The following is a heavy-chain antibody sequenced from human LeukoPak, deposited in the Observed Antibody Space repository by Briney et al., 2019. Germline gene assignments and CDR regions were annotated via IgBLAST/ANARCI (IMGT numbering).Heavy chain of an antibody. Sequence: GGSLRISCAASGFSFSHAWTSWVRQAPGKGLEWIGRIKSKTDGGTTEYAAPVRGRFIISRDDSKNMLYLQMNSLKSEDTAMYYRVTGYCSNTTCYPDAFDVWDEGTMVTVSS. CDR2: IKSKTDGGTT. D-gene: IGHD2-2*01. V-gene: IGHV3-15*01. CDR3: VTGYCSNTTCYPDAFDV. CDR1: GFSFSHAW. J-gene: IGHJ3*01.